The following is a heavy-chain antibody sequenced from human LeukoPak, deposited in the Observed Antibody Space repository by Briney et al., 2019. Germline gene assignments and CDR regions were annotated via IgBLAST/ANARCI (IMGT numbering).Heavy chain of an antibody. CDR3: ARGGAD. V-gene: IGHV3-7*03. CDR1: GFSFSTYW. CDR2: IKQDGSEK. Sequence: GGSLRLSCGASGFSFSTYWMSWVRQAPGKGLEWVANIKQDGSEKYYVDSVKGRFTISRDNAKNSLYLQMNSLRAEDTAVYYCARGGADWGQGTLVTVSS. J-gene: IGHJ4*02. D-gene: IGHD1-26*01.